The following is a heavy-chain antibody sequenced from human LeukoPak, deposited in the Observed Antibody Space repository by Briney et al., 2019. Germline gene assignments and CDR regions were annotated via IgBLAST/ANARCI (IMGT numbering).Heavy chain of an antibody. D-gene: IGHD6-19*01. CDR3: ARALNSSGWPFDY. V-gene: IGHV1-3*01. CDR1: GYTFTSYA. Sequence: GASVKVSCKASGYTFTSYAMHWVRQAPGQRLEWMGWINAGNGNTKYSQKFQGRVTITRDTSASTAYMELSSLRSEDTAVYYCARALNSSGWPFDYWGQGTLVTVSS. CDR2: INAGNGNT. J-gene: IGHJ4*02.